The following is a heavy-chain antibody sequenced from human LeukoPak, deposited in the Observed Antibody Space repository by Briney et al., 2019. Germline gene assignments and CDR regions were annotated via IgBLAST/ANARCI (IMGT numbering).Heavy chain of an antibody. CDR3: ASEADYGSGSTNDY. J-gene: IGHJ4*02. CDR1: GGSISSSSYY. CDR2: IYYSGST. D-gene: IGHD3-10*01. Sequence: SETLSLTCTVSGGSISSSSYYWGWIRQPPGKGLEWLGSIYYSGSTYYNPSLKSRVTISVDTSKNQFSLKLSSVTAADTAVYYCASEADYGSGSTNDYWGQGTLVTVSS. V-gene: IGHV4-39*01.